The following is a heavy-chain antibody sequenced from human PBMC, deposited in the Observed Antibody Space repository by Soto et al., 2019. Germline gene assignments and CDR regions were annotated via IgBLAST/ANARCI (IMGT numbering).Heavy chain of an antibody. J-gene: IGHJ6*03. CDR3: AKVWRIRGVSGRYYMDV. V-gene: IGHV3-23*01. CDR2: ISGSGGDT. Sequence: GGSLRLSCAASGFTFSSQGMSWVRRPAGKGLEWVSGISGSGGDTYYADSVKGRFTISRDNAKNTLYLQMNTLRAEDTAVYYCAKVWRIRGVSGRYYMDVWGKGTTVTVSS. D-gene: IGHD3-10*01. CDR1: GFTFSSQG.